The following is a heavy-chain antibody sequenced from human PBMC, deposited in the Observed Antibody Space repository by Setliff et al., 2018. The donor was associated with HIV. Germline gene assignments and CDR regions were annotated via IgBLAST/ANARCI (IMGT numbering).Heavy chain of an antibody. D-gene: IGHD1-26*01. Sequence: PSETLSLTCTVSGGSISSYYWSWIRQPPGKGLEWIGCIFYGGTVYHSGRMYFNPSLKSRVTMSEETSKNQFSLKLKSVTAADTAIYFCARGKGGLVGPAEFDYWGPGTLVTVSS. CDR2: IFYGGTV. J-gene: IGHJ4*02. CDR1: GGSISSYY. V-gene: IGHV4-59*04. CDR3: ARGKGGLVGPAEFDY.